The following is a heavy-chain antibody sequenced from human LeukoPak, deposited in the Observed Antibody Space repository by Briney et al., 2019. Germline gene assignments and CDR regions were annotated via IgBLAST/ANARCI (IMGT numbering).Heavy chain of an antibody. V-gene: IGHV4-59*01. D-gene: IGHD3-10*01. CDR1: GGSISSYY. CDR3: ARIVRGITGLFDN. J-gene: IGHJ4*02. CDR2: IYYSGST. Sequence: PSETQSLTCTVSGGSISSYYWSWIRQPPGKELEWIGCIYYSGSTNYNPSLKSRVTISVDTSKNQFSLKLSSVTAADTAVYYCARIVRGITGLFDNWGQGTLVTVSS.